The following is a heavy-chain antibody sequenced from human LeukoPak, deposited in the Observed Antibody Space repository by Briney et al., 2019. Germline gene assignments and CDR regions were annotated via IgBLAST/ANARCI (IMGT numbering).Heavy chain of an antibody. CDR1: GYTFTGYY. Sequence: ASVTVSFTSSGYTFTGYYMHWVRQAPGQGLEWVGGINPNDGGTNSAQKLQGRVTMTRDTSISTVYMELSSLTSDDTAVYFCAGICSSSGCHLDYWGQGTLVTVSS. J-gene: IGHJ4*02. D-gene: IGHD2-2*01. V-gene: IGHV1-2*02. CDR2: INPNDGGT. CDR3: AGICSSSGCHLDY.